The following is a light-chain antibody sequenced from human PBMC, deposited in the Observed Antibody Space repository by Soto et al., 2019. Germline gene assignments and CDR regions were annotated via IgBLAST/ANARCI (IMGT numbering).Light chain of an antibody. CDR1: QAIRTA. V-gene: IGKV1-6*01. Sequence: IQMTQSPSSLSASVGDRVTITCRASQAIRTALGWYQQKPGKVPKLLIYAASTLQSGVPSRFSGSGSGTDFTLTISSLQPEDFATYYCLLDFRYFWAFGQGTKVDIK. CDR2: AAS. J-gene: IGKJ1*01. CDR3: LLDFRYFWA.